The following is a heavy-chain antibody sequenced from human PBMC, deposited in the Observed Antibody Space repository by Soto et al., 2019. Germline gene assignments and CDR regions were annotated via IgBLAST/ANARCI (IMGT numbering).Heavy chain of an antibody. Sequence: SETLSLTCTVSGGSISSGGYYWSWIRQHPGKGLEWIGYIYYSGSTYYNPSLKSRVTISVDTSKNQFSLKLSSVTAADTAVYYCARDLSRSVTEDNWFDPWGQGTLVTVSS. D-gene: IGHD2-21*02. CDR3: ARDLSRSVTEDNWFDP. V-gene: IGHV4-31*03. CDR1: GGSISSGGYY. CDR2: IYYSGST. J-gene: IGHJ5*02.